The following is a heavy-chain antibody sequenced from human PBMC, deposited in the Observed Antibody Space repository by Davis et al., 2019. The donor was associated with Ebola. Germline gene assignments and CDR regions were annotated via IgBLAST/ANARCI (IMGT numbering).Heavy chain of an antibody. CDR2: IYYSGST. CDR3: ARHSSSWSSRGWFDP. J-gene: IGHJ5*02. CDR1: GGSFSGYY. D-gene: IGHD6-13*01. Sequence: PGGSLRLSCAVYGGSFSGYYWGWIRQPPGKGLEWIGSIYYSGSTYYNPSLKSRVTISVDTSKNQFSLKLSSVTAADTAVYYCARHSSSWSSRGWFDPWGQGTLVTVSS. V-gene: IGHV4-39*01.